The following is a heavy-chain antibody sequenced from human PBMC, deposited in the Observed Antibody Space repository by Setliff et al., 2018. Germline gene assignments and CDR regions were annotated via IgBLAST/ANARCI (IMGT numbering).Heavy chain of an antibody. CDR3: ATGYSSGWSGFDAFDI. Sequence: SVKVSCKASGGTFSSYAISWVRQAPGQGLEWMGGIIPIFGTANYAQKFQGRVTVTTDESTSTAYMELSSLRSEDTAVYYCATGYSSGWSGFDAFDIWGQGTMVTVSS. J-gene: IGHJ3*02. CDR1: GGTFSSYA. CDR2: IIPIFGTA. D-gene: IGHD6-19*01. V-gene: IGHV1-69*05.